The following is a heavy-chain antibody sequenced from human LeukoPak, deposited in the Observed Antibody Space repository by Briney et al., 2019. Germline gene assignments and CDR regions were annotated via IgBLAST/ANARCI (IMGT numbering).Heavy chain of an antibody. CDR2: IHYSGST. CDR3: TRTNYGDYNWFDP. D-gene: IGHD4-17*01. Sequence: SETLSLTCTVSGGAVSSGSYYWSWIPQPPGQGLEWIGYIHYSGSTKYNPSLKSRVAMSVDTSNNQYSLKVTSVTAADTAIYYCTRTNYGDYNWFDPWGQGTQVTVSS. V-gene: IGHV4-61*01. J-gene: IGHJ5*02. CDR1: GGAVSSGSYY.